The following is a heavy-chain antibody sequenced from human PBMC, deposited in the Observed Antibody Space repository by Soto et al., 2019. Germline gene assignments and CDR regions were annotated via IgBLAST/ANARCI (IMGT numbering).Heavy chain of an antibody. CDR1: GGTFSSYA. CDR3: ARGAIFGVVIIDYFDY. Sequence: RASVKVSCKASGGTFSSYAISWVRQAPGQGLEWMGGIIPIFGTANYAQKFQGRVTITADESTSTAYMELSSLRSEDTAVYYCARGAIFGVVIIDYFDYWGQGTLVTVPQ. V-gene: IGHV1-69*13. J-gene: IGHJ4*02. D-gene: IGHD3-3*01. CDR2: IIPIFGTA.